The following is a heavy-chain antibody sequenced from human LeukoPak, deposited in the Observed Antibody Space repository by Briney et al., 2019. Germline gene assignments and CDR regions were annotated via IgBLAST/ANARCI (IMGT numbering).Heavy chain of an antibody. D-gene: IGHD6-19*01. J-gene: IGHJ3*02. Sequence: PSGTLSLTCDVSGGSITQTNYWTWVRQPPGKGLEWIGEVNLQGSTNYNPSLMRRVAISVDTSANHVSLQLTSVTAADTAVYYCARPIRAVAAPSDAFDIWGQGTMVTVSS. CDR1: GGSITQTNY. CDR3: ARPIRAVAAPSDAFDI. V-gene: IGHV4-4*02. CDR2: VNLQGST.